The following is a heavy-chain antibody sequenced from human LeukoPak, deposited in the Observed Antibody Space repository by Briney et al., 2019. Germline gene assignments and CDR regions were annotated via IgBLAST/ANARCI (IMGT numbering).Heavy chain of an antibody. D-gene: IGHD1-26*01. J-gene: IGHJ4*02. V-gene: IGHV3-21*01. Sequence: PGGSLRLSCAASGFTFSSYSMNWVHQAPGKGLEWVSSISSSSSYIYYADSVKGRFTISRDNAKNSLYLQMNSLRAEDTAVYYCARDWDSGSYYFDYWGQGTLVTVSS. CDR1: GFTFSSYS. CDR3: ARDWDSGSYYFDY. CDR2: ISSSSSYI.